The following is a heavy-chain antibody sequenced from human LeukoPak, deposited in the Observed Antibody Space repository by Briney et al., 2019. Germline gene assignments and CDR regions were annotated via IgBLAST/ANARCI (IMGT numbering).Heavy chain of an antibody. J-gene: IGHJ4*02. CDR1: GFTFSSYE. V-gene: IGHV3-48*03. Sequence: GGSLRLSCAASGFTFSSYEMNWVRQAPGKGLEWVSYISSSGSTIYYADSVKGRFTISRDNAKNSLYLQMNSLRAEDTAVYYCARETDTSGSLHFDYWGQGTLVTVSS. D-gene: IGHD3-10*01. CDR3: ARETDTSGSLHFDY. CDR2: ISSSGSTI.